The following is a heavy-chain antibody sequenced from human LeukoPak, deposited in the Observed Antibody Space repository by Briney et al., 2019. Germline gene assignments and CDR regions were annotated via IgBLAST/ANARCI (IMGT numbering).Heavy chain of an antibody. Sequence: KPSETLSLTCTVSGGSISSYYWSWIRQPPGKGLEWIGYIYYSGSTNYNPSLKSRVTISVDTSKNQFSLKLSSVAAAATAVYYCARDVGNFNWFDPWGQGTLVTVSS. CDR1: GGSISSYY. CDR3: ARDVGNFNWFDP. V-gene: IGHV4-59*01. CDR2: IYYSGST. D-gene: IGHD4-23*01. J-gene: IGHJ5*02.